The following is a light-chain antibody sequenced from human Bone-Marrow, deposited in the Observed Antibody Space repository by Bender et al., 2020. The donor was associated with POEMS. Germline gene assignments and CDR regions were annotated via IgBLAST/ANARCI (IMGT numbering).Light chain of an antibody. CDR3: LSYAGSLRV. J-gene: IGLJ3*02. CDR1: SSDVGRHNL. V-gene: IGLV2-23*02. CDR2: EVT. Sequence: QSALTQPRSVSGSPGQSITISCTGTSSDVGRHNLVSWHQQHPGKAPKLMIYEVTKRPSRVSNRFSGSKSGNTASLTISGLQAEDEADYYCLSYAGSLRVFGGGTKLTVL.